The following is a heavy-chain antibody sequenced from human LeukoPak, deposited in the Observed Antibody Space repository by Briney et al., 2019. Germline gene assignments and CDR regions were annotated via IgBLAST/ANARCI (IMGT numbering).Heavy chain of an antibody. Sequence: GGSLRLSCAASEFRFTNYWMSWVRQAPGKGLEWVANIKQDGSEKDYVDSMKGRFTISRDNAKNSVYLQVNSLRAEDTAVYYCARIGYSSSSFDYWGQGTLVTVSS. CDR2: IKQDGSEK. CDR3: ARIGYSSSSFDY. D-gene: IGHD6-13*01. V-gene: IGHV3-7*01. J-gene: IGHJ4*02. CDR1: EFRFTNYW.